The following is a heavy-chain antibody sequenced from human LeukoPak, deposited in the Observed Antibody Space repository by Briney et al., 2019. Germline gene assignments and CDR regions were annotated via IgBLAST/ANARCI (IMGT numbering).Heavy chain of an antibody. CDR2: INWNGGST. CDR3: ARVGDHEYYYDILTGYLGEYYFDC. V-gene: IGHV3-20*04. Sequence: PGGSLRLSCAASGCTFDDYGMSWVRQAPGKGLEWVSGINWNGGSTGYADSVKGRFTISRDNAKNSLYLQMDSLRAEDTALYFCARVGDHEYYYDILTGYLGEYYFDCWGQGTLVTVSS. D-gene: IGHD3-9*01. CDR1: GCTFDDYG. J-gene: IGHJ4*02.